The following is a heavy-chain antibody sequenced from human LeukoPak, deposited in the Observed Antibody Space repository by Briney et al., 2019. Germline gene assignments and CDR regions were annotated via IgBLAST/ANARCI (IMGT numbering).Heavy chain of an antibody. J-gene: IGHJ3*02. Sequence: ASVTVSCKASGYTFTSNGISWVRQAPGQGLEWMGWISTYSGNTNYAQKFQGRVTMTTDIDTSTAYMEVRSLRSDDTAAYYCARDKDHGFDIWGQGTMVTVSS. CDR3: ARDKDHGFDI. CDR1: GYTFTSNG. CDR2: ISTYSGNT. V-gene: IGHV1-18*01.